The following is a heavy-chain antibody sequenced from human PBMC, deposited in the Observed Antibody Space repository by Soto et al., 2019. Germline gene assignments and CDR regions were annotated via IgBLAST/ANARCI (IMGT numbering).Heavy chain of an antibody. CDR2: ISSSSSYT. Sequence: LRLSCAASGFTFSDYYMSWIRQAPGKGLEWVSYISSSSSYTNYADSVKGRFTISRDNAKNSLYLQMNSLRAEDTAVYYCARDSGAAAGMADYWGQGTLVTVSS. V-gene: IGHV3-11*06. CDR1: GFTFSDYY. J-gene: IGHJ4*02. CDR3: ARDSGAAAGMADY. D-gene: IGHD6-13*01.